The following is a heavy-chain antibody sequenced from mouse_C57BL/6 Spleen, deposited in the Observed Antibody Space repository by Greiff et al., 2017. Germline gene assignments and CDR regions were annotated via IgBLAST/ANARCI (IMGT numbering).Heavy chain of an antibody. CDR3: ARSAQATYAMDY. J-gene: IGHJ4*01. CDR2: IDPSDSYT. V-gene: IGHV1-69*01. D-gene: IGHD3-2*02. CDR1: GYTFTSYW. Sequence: QVQLQQPGAELVMPGASVKLSCKASGYTFTSYWMHWVKQRPGQGLEWIGEIDPSDSYTNYNQKFKGKSTLTVDKSSSTAYMQLRSLTSEDSAVYYCARSAQATYAMDYWGQGTSVTVSS.